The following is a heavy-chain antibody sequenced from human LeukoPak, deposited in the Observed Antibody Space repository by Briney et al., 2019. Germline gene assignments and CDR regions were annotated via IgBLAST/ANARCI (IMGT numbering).Heavy chain of an antibody. V-gene: IGHV3-7*04. J-gene: IGHJ4*02. CDR3: ARNYD. D-gene: IGHD3-16*01. Sequence: GGSLRLSSARSGCTLSSNWMTWVRQAPGQGPEWVANINQDGSEKYYVACVKGRFTISRDNAKNSLYLQMTRLRAEDTAVYYCARNYDWGQGTLVTVSS. CDR1: GCTLSSNW. CDR2: INQDGSEK.